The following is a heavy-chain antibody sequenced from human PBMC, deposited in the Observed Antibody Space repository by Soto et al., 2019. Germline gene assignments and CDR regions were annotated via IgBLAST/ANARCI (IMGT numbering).Heavy chain of an antibody. CDR1: GFTFSSYG. V-gene: IGHV3-30*03. J-gene: IGHJ6*02. D-gene: IGHD3-10*01. CDR3: VRPLPSGQTHARDV. CDR2: ISYDGSNK. Sequence: PGGSLRLSCAASGFTFSSYGMHWVRQAPGKGLEWVAVISYDGSNKYYADSVEGRFTISRDTSKNTLYLQMDRLRDEDTAVYYCVRPLPSGQTHARDVWGQGTTVTVSS.